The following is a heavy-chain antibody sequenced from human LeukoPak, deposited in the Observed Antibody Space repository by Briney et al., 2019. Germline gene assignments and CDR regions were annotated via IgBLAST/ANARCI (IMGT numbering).Heavy chain of an antibody. CDR1: SGSISTSNYY. J-gene: IGHJ4*02. V-gene: IGHV4-39*07. CDR2: IFYSGST. CDR3: ARLKGGSYIDY. D-gene: IGHD1-26*01. Sequence: SETLSLTCTVSSGSISTSNYYWGWVRQPPGTALEWIGNIFYSGSTYYSPSLKSRVTISLDTSRNQFSLKLSSVTAADTAAYYCARLKGGSYIDYWGQGTLVTVSS.